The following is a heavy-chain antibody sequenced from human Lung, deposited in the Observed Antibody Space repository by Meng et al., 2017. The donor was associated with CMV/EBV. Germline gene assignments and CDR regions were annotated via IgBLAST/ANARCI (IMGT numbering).Heavy chain of an antibody. Sequence: VQLQEAGPGLVKPSGTVSLTCAVSGGSISSSNWWSWVRQPPGKGLEWIGEIYHSGSTNYNPSLKSRVTISVDKSKNQFSLKLSSVTAADTAVYYCASFPPPGKQWLVTDYWGQGTLVTVSS. CDR3: ASFPPPGKQWLVTDY. V-gene: IGHV4-4*02. CDR2: IYHSGST. J-gene: IGHJ4*02. CDR1: GGSISSSNW. D-gene: IGHD6-19*01.